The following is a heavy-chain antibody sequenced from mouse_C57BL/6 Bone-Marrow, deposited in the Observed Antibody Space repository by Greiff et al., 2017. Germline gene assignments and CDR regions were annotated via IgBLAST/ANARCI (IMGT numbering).Heavy chain of an antibody. CDR1: GYTFSSYT. D-gene: IGHD2-9*01. CDR2: INPSSGYT. V-gene: IGHV1-4*01. CDR3: ARPTMVSDY. Sequence: VQLQQSGAELARPGASVKISCKASGYTFSSYTMHWVKQSPGQGLEWIGYINPSSGYTKSNQKFKDKATLSTDKSSSTLYMQMISLTSEDSAVYYWARPTMVSDYWGQGTTLTVSS. J-gene: IGHJ2*01.